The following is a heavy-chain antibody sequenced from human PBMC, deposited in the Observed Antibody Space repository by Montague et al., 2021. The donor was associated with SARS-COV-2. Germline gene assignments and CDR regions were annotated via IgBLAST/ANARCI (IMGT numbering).Heavy chain of an antibody. J-gene: IGHJ4*02. CDR1: GGTFSGYY. V-gene: IGHV4-34*01. CDR3: ARGWAMVRGVTH. CDR2: INHSGST. Sequence: SETLSLTCAVYGGTFSGYYWRLIRQPPGKGLEWIGEINHSGSTTYNPSLKSRVTISLDTSKNQFSLKLSSVTAADTAVYYCARGWAMVRGVTHWGQGTLVTASS. D-gene: IGHD3-10*01.